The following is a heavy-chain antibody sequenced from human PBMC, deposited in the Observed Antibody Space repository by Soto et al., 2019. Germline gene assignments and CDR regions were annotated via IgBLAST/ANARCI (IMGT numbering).Heavy chain of an antibody. D-gene: IGHD3-22*01. Sequence: PSETLSLTSTVSGRSISSIIYHWGWIRQPPGKGLEWIGNIHYSGSTYYDSFLKTRVTISVDTSKNQFSLKLSSVTAADTAVYYCASQHYYDSSGYYVGYWGQGTLVTVS. CDR1: GRSISSIIYH. J-gene: IGHJ4*02. CDR2: IHYSGST. V-gene: IGHV4-39*01. CDR3: ASQHYYDSSGYYVGY.